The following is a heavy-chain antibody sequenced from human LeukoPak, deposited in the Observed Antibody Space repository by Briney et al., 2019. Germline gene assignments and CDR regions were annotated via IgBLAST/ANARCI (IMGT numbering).Heavy chain of an antibody. Sequence: GESLKISCKGSGYSFTSYWIGWVRQMPGKGLEWMGIIYPGDSDTTYSPSFQGQVTISADKSISTAYLQWSSLKAPDTAMYYCARQTEQWLVRGGPFDPWGQGTLVTVSS. D-gene: IGHD6-19*01. V-gene: IGHV5-51*01. J-gene: IGHJ5*02. CDR1: GYSFTSYW. CDR3: ARQTEQWLVRGGPFDP. CDR2: IYPGDSDT.